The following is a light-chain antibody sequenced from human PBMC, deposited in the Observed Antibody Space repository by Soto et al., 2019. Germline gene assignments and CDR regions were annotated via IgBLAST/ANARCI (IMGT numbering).Light chain of an antibody. CDR2: LHSDGSH. CDR1: SGNISYA. CDR3: QTWGTGILV. J-gene: IGLJ2*01. V-gene: IGLV4-69*01. Sequence: QPVLTQSPSASAALGASVKLTCTLSSGNISYAIAWHQQQPEKGPRFLMKLHSDGSHHKGDGIPDRVSGSSSGAARHLTSPSLQSEDEADYYCQTWGTGILVFGGGTKLTVL.